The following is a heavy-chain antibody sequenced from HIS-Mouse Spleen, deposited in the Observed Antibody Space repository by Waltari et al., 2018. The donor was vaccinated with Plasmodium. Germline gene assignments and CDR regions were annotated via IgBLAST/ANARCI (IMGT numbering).Heavy chain of an antibody. CDR2: MGTAGDT. J-gene: IGHJ3*02. CDR1: GFTFSSYD. Sequence: EVQLVESGGGLVQPGGSLRLSCAASGFTFSSYDMHWVRQATGKGLEWVSAMGTAGDTNYPGSVNGRFTISRENAKNSLYLQMNSLRAGDTAVYYCARGRWNHAFDIWGQGTMVTVSS. V-gene: IGHV3-13*01. D-gene: IGHD1-1*01. CDR3: ARGRWNHAFDI.